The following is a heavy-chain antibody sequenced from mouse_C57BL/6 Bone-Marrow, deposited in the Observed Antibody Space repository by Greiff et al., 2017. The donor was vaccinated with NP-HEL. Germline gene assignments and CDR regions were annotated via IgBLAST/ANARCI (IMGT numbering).Heavy chain of an antibody. V-gene: IGHV3-3*01. J-gene: IGHJ2*01. CDR1: GFSINSYCF. Sequence: EVKLVESGPSLVRPSPTLSFSCTASGFSINSYCFWFWIRQPPGNKLEYIGYTFYSGITYYNPPFESRTYITRDTAKNQFSLKLSSVTTEDTAAYYCARDGGIYYGNLDYWGQGTTLTVSS. CDR2: TFYSGIT. D-gene: IGHD2-1*01. CDR3: ARDGGIYYGNLDY.